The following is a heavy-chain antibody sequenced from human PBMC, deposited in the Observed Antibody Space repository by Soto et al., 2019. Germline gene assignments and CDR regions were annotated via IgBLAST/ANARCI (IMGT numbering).Heavy chain of an antibody. CDR3: ARLVGATDFDY. D-gene: IGHD1-26*01. CDR1: GFTFSSYS. V-gene: IGHV3-21*01. CDR2: ISSSSSYI. J-gene: IGHJ4*02. Sequence: ILSCAASGFTFSSYSMNWVRQAPGKGLEWVSSISSSSSYIYYADSVKGRFTISRDNAKNSLYLQMNSLRAEDTAVYYCARLVGATDFDYWGQGILVTVSS.